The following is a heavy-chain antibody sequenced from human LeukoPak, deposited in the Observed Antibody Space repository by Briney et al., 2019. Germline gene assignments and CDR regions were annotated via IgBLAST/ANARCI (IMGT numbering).Heavy chain of an antibody. J-gene: IGHJ3*02. V-gene: IGHV3-21*01. CDR2: ISSSSSYI. CDR1: GFTFSSYS. D-gene: IGHD6-13*01. CDR3: ARQRYSSTSDGQAFDI. Sequence: GGSLRLSCAASGFTFSSYSMNWVRQAPGKGLEWVSSISSSSSYIYYADSVKGRFTISRDNAKNSLYLQMNSLRAEDTAVYYCARQRYSSTSDGQAFDIWGQGTMVTVSS.